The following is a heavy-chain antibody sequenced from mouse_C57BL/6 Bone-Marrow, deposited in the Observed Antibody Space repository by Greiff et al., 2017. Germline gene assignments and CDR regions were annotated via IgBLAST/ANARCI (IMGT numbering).Heavy chain of an antibody. CDR2: ISSGGSYT. V-gene: IGHV5-6*01. CDR3: ASLYDGSTGYFDY. J-gene: IGHJ2*01. CDR1: GFTFSSYG. D-gene: IGHD2-3*01. Sequence: EVHLVESGGDLVKPGGSLKLSCAASGFTFSSYGMSWVRPTPDTRLEWVATISSGGSYTYYPDSVKGRFTISRDNAKNTLYLQMSSLKSEDTAMYYCASLYDGSTGYFDYWGQGTTLTVSS.